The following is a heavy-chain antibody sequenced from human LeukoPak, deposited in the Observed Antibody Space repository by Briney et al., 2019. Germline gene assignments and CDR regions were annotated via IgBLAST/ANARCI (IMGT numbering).Heavy chain of an antibody. D-gene: IGHD6-19*01. CDR2: ISGSGGST. J-gene: IGHJ6*03. CDR1: GFTFSSYA. CDR3: ARDSGYSSDLDYYYMDV. V-gene: IGHV3-23*01. Sequence: GGSLRLSCAASGFTFSSYAMSWVRQAPGKGLEWVSAISGSGGSTYYADSVKGRFTISRDNSKNTLYLQMNSLRAEDTAVYYCARDSGYSSDLDYYYMDVWGKGTTVTVSS.